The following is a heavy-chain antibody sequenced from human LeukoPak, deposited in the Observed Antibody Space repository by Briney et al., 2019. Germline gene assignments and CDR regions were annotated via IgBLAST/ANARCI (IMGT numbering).Heavy chain of an antibody. CDR2: IYHSGST. CDR3: ARERAGGYSSSWYDRWFDP. CDR1: GGSFSGYY. J-gene: IGHJ5*02. D-gene: IGHD6-13*01. V-gene: IGHV4-34*01. Sequence: SETLSLTCAVYGGSFSGYYWSWIRQPPGKGLEWIGEIYHSGSTNYNPSLKSRVTISVDKSKNQFSLKLSSVTAADTAVYYCARERAGGYSSSWYDRWFDPWGQGTLVTVSS.